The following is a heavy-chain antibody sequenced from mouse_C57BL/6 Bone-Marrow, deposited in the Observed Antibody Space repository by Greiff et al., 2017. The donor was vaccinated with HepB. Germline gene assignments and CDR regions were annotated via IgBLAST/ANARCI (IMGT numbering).Heavy chain of an antibody. J-gene: IGHJ3*01. CDR1: GFNIKDYY. CDR2: IDPEDGET. Sequence: EVQRVESGAELVKPGASVKLSCTASGFNIKDYYMHWVKQRTEQGLEWIGRIDPEDGETKYAPKFQGKATITADTSSNTAYLQLSSLTSEDTAVYYCALYYGSSYKFAYWGQGTLVTVSA. D-gene: IGHD1-1*01. V-gene: IGHV14-2*01. CDR3: ALYYGSSYKFAY.